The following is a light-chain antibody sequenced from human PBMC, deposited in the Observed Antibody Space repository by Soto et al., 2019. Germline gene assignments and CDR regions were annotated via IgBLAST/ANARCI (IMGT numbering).Light chain of an antibody. CDR1: QGISNY. CDR2: SAS. Sequence: DIQMTQSPSSLSASVGDRVTITCRASQGISNYLAWYQQKPAKXXXXXIYSASTLQSGVPSRFSGSGSGTDFTLTISSLQPEDVATYYCQKYNSAPLTFGGGTKVDIK. J-gene: IGKJ4*01. V-gene: IGKV1-27*01. CDR3: QKYNSAPLT.